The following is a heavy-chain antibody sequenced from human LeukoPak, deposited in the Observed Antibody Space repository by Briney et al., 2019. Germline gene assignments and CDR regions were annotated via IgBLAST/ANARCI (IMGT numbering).Heavy chain of an antibody. J-gene: IGHJ5*02. CDR3: ARGVTGTTLSFDP. Sequence: SETLSLTCTVSGGSISSSSYYWGWIRQPPGKGLEWIGSIYYSGSTYYNPSLKSRVTISVDTSKNQFSLKLSSVTAADTAVYYCARGVTGTTLSFDPWGQGTLVTVSS. V-gene: IGHV4-39*01. D-gene: IGHD1-7*01. CDR2: IYYSGST. CDR1: GGSISSSSYY.